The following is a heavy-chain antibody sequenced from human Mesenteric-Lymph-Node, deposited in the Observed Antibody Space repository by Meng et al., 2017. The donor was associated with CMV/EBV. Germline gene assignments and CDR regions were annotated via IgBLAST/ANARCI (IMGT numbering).Heavy chain of an antibody. CDR1: FTFSSYA. D-gene: IGHD3-22*01. CDR3: AKDRGGYYYDISGPFNF. V-gene: IGHV3-23*01. CDR2: MSGSGGST. J-gene: IGHJ4*02. Sequence: FTFSSYAMSWVRQAPGKGLEWVSTMSGSGGSTYYADSVKGRFTISRDNSKNTLSLQMNSLRAEDTAVYYCAKDRGGYYYDISGPFNFWGQGTLVTVSS.